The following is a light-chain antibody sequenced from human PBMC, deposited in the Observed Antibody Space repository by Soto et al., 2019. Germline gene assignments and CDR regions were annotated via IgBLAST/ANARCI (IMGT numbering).Light chain of an antibody. CDR1: QSLVHSDGNTY. V-gene: IGKV2-24*01. CDR3: MQATEPYT. Sequence: EIVMTQTPLSSPVTLGQPDSISCRSSQSLVHSDGNTYLSWLHQRPGQPPRLLIYMISNRFSGVPDRFSGSGEGTDFTLQISRVEAEDVGVYYCMQATEPYTFGQGTKLEIK. J-gene: IGKJ2*01. CDR2: MIS.